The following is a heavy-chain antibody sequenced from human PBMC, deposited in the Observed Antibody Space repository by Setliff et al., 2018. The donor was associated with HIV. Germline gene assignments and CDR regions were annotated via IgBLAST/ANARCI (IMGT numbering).Heavy chain of an antibody. D-gene: IGHD5-12*01. Sequence: GGSLRLSCAASGFTFDDYAMHWVRQAPGKGLEWVSGISWNSDSMDYADSVKGRFTISRDNAKNSLYLQMNSLRVEDMALYYCARATGYPRFDPWGQGTQVTVSS. CDR1: GFTFDDYA. CDR2: ISWNSDSM. CDR3: ARATGYPRFDP. J-gene: IGHJ5*02. V-gene: IGHV3-9*03.